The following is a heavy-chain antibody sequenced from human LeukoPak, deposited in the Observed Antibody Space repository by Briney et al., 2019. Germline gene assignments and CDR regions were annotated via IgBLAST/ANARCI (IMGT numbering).Heavy chain of an antibody. CDR1: GFTFSGYS. V-gene: IGHV3-21*04. D-gene: IGHD6-19*01. CDR2: ITSSSSYI. Sequence: GGSLRLSCAAPGFTFSGYSMNWVRQAPGKGLEWVSSITSSSSYIYYSDSVKGRFTIPRDNARNSMYLQMNSLSAEDTAVYYCAKDQYSSGPYNWFDPWGQGTLVTVSS. J-gene: IGHJ5*02. CDR3: AKDQYSSGPYNWFDP.